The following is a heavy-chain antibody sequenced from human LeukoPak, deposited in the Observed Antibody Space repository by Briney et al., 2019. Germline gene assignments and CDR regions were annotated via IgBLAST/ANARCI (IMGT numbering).Heavy chain of an antibody. CDR1: GGTFSSYA. CDR2: IDPNTGDT. D-gene: IGHD3-10*01. Sequence: ASVTVSCTASGGTFSSYAISWVRQAPGQGLEWVGRIDPNTGDTIYAQNFQGRVTVTSATSISTAYMELSRLTSDDTAVYFCARLGLHGSGTYYFFDYWGQGTLVTVSS. J-gene: IGHJ4*02. CDR3: ARLGLHGSGTYYFFDY. V-gene: IGHV1-2*06.